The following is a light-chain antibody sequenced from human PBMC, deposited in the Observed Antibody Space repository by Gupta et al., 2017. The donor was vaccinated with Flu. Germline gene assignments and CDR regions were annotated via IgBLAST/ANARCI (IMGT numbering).Light chain of an antibody. Sequence: QSVLTQPPSASGTPGQRVTISCSGRSSNIGRNTVNWYQQFPGTAPKLLIYSNHQRPSGVPDRFSGSKSRTSASLAISGLQSEDEADYYCAAWDDSLNCWVFGGGTKLTVL. CDR3: AAWDDSLNCWV. V-gene: IGLV1-44*01. CDR2: SNH. CDR1: SSNIGRNT. J-gene: IGLJ3*02.